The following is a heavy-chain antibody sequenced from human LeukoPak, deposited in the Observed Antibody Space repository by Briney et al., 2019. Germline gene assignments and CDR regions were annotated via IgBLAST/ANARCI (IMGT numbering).Heavy chain of an antibody. J-gene: IGHJ6*03. D-gene: IGHD3-10*01. Sequence: GGSLRLSCAASGFTFSSYWMSWVRQAPGKGLEWVANIKQDGSEKYYVDSVKGRFTISRDNAKNSLYLQMNSLRAEDTAVYYCASAASGSYYYYYYYYMDVWGKGTTVTVSS. CDR2: IKQDGSEK. V-gene: IGHV3-7*01. CDR3: ASAASGSYYYYYYYYMDV. CDR1: GFTFSSYW.